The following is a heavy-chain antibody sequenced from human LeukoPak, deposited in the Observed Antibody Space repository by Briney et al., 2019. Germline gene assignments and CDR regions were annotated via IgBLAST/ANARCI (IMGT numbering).Heavy chain of an antibody. D-gene: IGHD3-10*02. CDR3: AELGITVIGGV. J-gene: IGHJ6*04. Sequence: GGSLRLSCAASGFTFTNYWMSWVRHIPGKGLEWVANIKPDGMETYYVDSVKGRFTISRDNAKNSLYLQMNSLRAEDTAVYYCAELGITVIGGVWGKGTTVTISS. CDR1: GFTFTNYW. CDR2: IKPDGMET. V-gene: IGHV3-7*01.